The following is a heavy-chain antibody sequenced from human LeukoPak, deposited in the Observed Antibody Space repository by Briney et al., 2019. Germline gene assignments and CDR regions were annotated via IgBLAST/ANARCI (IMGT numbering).Heavy chain of an antibody. Sequence: SETLSLTCVVSGYSISSGYYWSWIRQPPGKGLEWIGYIYSTGSTNYNPSFKSRVTISVDTSKSQFSLNLSSVTAADTAVYYCTRRTTVTTLDYWGQGTLVTVSS. CDR1: GYSISSGYY. J-gene: IGHJ4*02. V-gene: IGHV4-61*01. D-gene: IGHD4-17*01. CDR3: TRRTTVTTLDY. CDR2: IYSTGST.